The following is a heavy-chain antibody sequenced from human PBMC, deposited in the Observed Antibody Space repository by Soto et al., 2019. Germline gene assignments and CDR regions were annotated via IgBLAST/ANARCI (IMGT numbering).Heavy chain of an antibody. Sequence: TSETLSLTCTVSGGSISSSSYYWGWIRQPPGKGLEWIGSIYYSGSTYYNPSLKSRVTISVDTSKNQFSLKLSSVTAADTAVYYCARHEGRIVATIFLDYWGQGTLVTVS. CDR2: IYYSGST. CDR1: GGSISSSSYY. J-gene: IGHJ4*02. V-gene: IGHV4-39*01. CDR3: ARHEGRIVATIFLDY. D-gene: IGHD5-12*01.